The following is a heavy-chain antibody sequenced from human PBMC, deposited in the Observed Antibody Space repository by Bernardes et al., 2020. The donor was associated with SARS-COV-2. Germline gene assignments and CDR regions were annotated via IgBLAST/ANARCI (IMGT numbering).Heavy chain of an antibody. D-gene: IGHD4-17*01. Sequence: SETLSLTRAVYGGSFSGYYWSWIRQPPGKGLEWIGEINHSGSTNYNPSLKSRVTISVDTSKNQFSLKLSSVTAADTAVYYCARTMTTVTTSHLDYWGQGTLVTVSS. CDR1: GGSFSGYY. J-gene: IGHJ4*02. CDR3: ARTMTTVTTSHLDY. V-gene: IGHV4-34*01. CDR2: INHSGST.